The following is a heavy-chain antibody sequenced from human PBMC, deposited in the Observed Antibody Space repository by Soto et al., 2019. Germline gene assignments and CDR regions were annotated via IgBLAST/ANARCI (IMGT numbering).Heavy chain of an antibody. CDR3: ARGLVSSSWFMDV. D-gene: IGHD6-13*01. Sequence: PSETLSLTCTVSGVSISSYYWSWIRQPPGKGLEWIGYIYYSGSTNYTPSLRSRVTISVDTSKNQYSLKLSSVTAADTAVYYCARGLVSSSWFMDVWGQGTTVTVSS. CDR1: GVSISSYY. J-gene: IGHJ6*02. V-gene: IGHV4-59*01. CDR2: IYYSGST.